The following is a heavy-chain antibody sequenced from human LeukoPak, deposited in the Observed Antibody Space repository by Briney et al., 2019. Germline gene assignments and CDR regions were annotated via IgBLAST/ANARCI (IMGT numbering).Heavy chain of an antibody. J-gene: IGHJ4*02. V-gene: IGHV3-30*18. D-gene: IGHD6-13*01. CDR3: AKDQQQLISVSFDY. CDR2: ISYNGRDK. CDR1: GFTFSSYA. Sequence: GRSLRLSCAASGFTFSSYAMHWVRQAPGKGLEWVAVISYNGRDKYNADSVKGRITISRDNSKNTLNLQMNSLRAEDTAVYYCAKDQQQLISVSFDYWGQGTLVTVSS.